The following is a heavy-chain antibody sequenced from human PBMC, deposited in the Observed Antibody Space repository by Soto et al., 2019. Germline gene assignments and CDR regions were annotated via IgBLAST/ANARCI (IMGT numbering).Heavy chain of an antibody. CDR1: GFSLSTSGVG. J-gene: IGHJ5*02. V-gene: IGHV2-5*01. CDR2: IYWNDDK. Sequence: SGPTLVNPTQTLTLTCTFSGFSLSTSGVGVGWIRQPPGKALEWLALIYWNDDKRYSPSLKSRLTITKDTSKNQVVLTMTNMDPVDTATYYCAHRRGSGGIVATISGEYNWFDPWGQGTLVTVSS. D-gene: IGHD5-12*01. CDR3: AHRRGSGGIVATISGEYNWFDP.